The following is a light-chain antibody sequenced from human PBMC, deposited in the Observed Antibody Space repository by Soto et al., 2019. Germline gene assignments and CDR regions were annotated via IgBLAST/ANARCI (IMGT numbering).Light chain of an antibody. J-gene: IGKJ2*01. CDR3: QQYGSSPYT. V-gene: IGKV3-20*01. CDR2: GAS. Sequence: ENVWTQSPGTLSLSPGERATLSCRASQSVSSSYLAWYQQKPGQAPRLLIYGASSRATGIPDRFSGSGSGTDFTLTISRLEPEDFAVYYCQQYGSSPYTFGQGTKLEIK. CDR1: QSVSSSY.